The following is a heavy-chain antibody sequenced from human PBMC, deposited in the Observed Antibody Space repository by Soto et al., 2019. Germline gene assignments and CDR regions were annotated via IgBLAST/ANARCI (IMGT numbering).Heavy chain of an antibody. J-gene: IGHJ6*02. CDR3: ARVPSPFDYYYAMDV. D-gene: IGHD3-16*01. Sequence: LSLTCTVSGDSISSGNKYWSWIRQPPGKGLEWIGYIFSSGTTYYNPSLKSRLTMSLDTSQNQFSLKLNSVTDADTAVYYCARVPSPFDYYYAMDVWGQGTTVTV. V-gene: IGHV4-30-4*01. CDR2: IFSSGTT. CDR1: GDSISSGNKY.